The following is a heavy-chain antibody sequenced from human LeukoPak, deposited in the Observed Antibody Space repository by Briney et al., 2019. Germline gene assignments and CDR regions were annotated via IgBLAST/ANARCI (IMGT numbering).Heavy chain of an antibody. J-gene: IGHJ4*02. D-gene: IGHD1-26*01. CDR2: IYYSGSA. Sequence: SETLSLTCTVSGGSISSYYWSWIRQPPGKGLEWIGYIYYSGSANYNPSLKSRVTISVDTSKNQFSLKLSSVTAADTAVYYCARVRGRYFDYWGQGTLVTVSS. V-gene: IGHV4-59*01. CDR1: GGSISSYY. CDR3: ARVRGRYFDY.